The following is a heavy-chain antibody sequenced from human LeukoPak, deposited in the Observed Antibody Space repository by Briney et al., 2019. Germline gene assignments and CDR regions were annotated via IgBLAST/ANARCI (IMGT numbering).Heavy chain of an antibody. CDR1: GGSMNSYY. D-gene: IGHD3-22*01. Sequence: SETLSLTCTVSGGSMNSYYWSWIRQPPGKGLEWIGYIYYSGSTNYNPSLKSRVTISVDTSKNQFSLKLSSVTAADTAVYYCARGADSSGYYSIFYFDYWGQGTLVTVSS. V-gene: IGHV4-59*01. CDR2: IYYSGST. J-gene: IGHJ4*02. CDR3: ARGADSSGYYSIFYFDY.